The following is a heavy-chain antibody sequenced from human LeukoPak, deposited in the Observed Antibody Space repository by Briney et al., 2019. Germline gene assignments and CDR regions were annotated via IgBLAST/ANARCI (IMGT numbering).Heavy chain of an antibody. CDR3: ARGLYSSGWSVIS. V-gene: IGHV3-33*08. Sequence: GRSLRLSCAASGFTFSSYGMHWVRQAPGKGLEWVAVIWYDGSNKYYADSVKGRFTISRDNSKNTLYLQMNSLRAEDTAVYYCARGLYSSGWSVISWGQGTLVTVSS. CDR2: IWYDGSNK. J-gene: IGHJ5*02. CDR1: GFTFSSYG. D-gene: IGHD6-19*01.